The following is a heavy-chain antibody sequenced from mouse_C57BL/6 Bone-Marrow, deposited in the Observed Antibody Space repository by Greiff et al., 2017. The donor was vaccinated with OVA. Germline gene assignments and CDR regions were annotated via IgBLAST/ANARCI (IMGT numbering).Heavy chain of an antibody. J-gene: IGHJ1*03. CDR3: AREGYYSNYDWYFDV. V-gene: IGHV3-6*01. CDR2: ISYDGSN. Sequence: VQLKQSGPGLVKPSQSLSLTCSVTGYSITSGYYWNWIRQFPGNKLEWMGYISYDGSNNYNPSLKNRISITRDTSKNQFFLKLNSVTTEDTATYYCAREGYYSNYDWYFDVWGTGTTVTVSS. D-gene: IGHD2-5*01. CDR1: GYSITSGYY.